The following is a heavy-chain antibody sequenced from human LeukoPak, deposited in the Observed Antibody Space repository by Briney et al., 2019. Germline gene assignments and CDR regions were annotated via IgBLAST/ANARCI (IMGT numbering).Heavy chain of an antibody. D-gene: IGHD6-19*01. J-gene: IGHJ3*02. CDR2: INHSGST. CDR1: GGSISSYY. CDR3: ARASGWYFVGFDI. V-gene: IGHV4-34*01. Sequence: SETLSLTCTVSGGSISSYYWSWIRQPPGKGLEWIGEINHSGSTNYNPSLKSRVTISVDTSKNQFSLKLSSVTAADTAVYYCARASGWYFVGFDIWGQGTMVTVSS.